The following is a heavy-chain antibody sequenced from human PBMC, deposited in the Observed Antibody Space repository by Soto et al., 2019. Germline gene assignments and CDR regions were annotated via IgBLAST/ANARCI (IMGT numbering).Heavy chain of an antibody. V-gene: IGHV3-30-3*01. Sequence: QVQLVESGGGVVQPGRSLRLSCAASGFTFSSYAMHWVRQAPGKGLEWVAVISYDGSNKYYADSVKGRFTISRDNSKNTLYLNMNSLRAEDTAVYYCARDWGRGYSYGAGSTPGYWGQGTLVTVSS. J-gene: IGHJ4*02. CDR2: ISYDGSNK. CDR1: GFTFSSYA. CDR3: ARDWGRGYSYGAGSTPGY. D-gene: IGHD5-18*01.